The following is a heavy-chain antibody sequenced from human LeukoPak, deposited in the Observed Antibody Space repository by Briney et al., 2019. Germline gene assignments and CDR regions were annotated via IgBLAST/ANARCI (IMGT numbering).Heavy chain of an antibody. CDR2: INPNSGGT. Sequence: ASVKVSCKASGYTFTGYYMHWVRQAPGQGLEWMGWINPNSGGTNYAQKFQGRVTMTRDTSISTAYMELSRLRSEDTAVYYCAREVTVTNYYYFDYWGQGTLVTVSS. J-gene: IGHJ4*02. CDR1: GYTFTGYY. CDR3: AREVTVTNYYYFDY. D-gene: IGHD4-11*01. V-gene: IGHV1-2*02.